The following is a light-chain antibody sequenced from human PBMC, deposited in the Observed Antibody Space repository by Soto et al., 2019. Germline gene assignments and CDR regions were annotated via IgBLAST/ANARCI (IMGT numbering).Light chain of an antibody. CDR3: SSFTTSSTVV. CDR2: DVS. V-gene: IGLV2-14*03. CDR1: SSDVGGYNY. Sequence: QSALTQPASVSGSPGQSITISCTGTSSDVGGYNYVSWYQQHPGKAPQLMICDVSNRPSGVSNRFSGSKSGNTASLTISGLQTEDEADYYCSSFTTSSTVVFGGGTKLTVL. J-gene: IGLJ2*01.